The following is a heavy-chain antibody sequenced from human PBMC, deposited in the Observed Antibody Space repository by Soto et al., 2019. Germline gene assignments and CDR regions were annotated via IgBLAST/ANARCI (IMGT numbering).Heavy chain of an antibody. CDR1: GFGFNNYA. CDR3: AKAAIGMWEPAYYFDY. D-gene: IGHD1-26*01. J-gene: IGHJ4*02. V-gene: IGHV3-30*18. CDR2: ITYDGSTK. Sequence: GGSLRLSCAASGFGFNNYAMSWVRQAPGKGLEWVAVITYDGSTKSYADSVKGRFTISRDNSKNTLYLQMNSLRAEDTAVYYCAKAAIGMWEPAYYFDYWGQGTLVTVSS.